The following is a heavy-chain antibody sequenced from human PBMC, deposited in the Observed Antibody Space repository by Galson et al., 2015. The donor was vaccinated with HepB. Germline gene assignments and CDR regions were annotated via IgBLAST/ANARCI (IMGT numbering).Heavy chain of an antibody. CDR3: ARVPDVGYNYFAY. V-gene: IGHV1-46*01. Sequence: SVKVSCKASGYTFAGYYMHWVRQAPGQGPEWMGRINPNSGTTSYAQKFQGRVTMTRDTSTSSVYMVLSSLRSEDTAVYYCARVPDVGYNYFAYWGQGTLVTVSS. CDR1: GYTFAGYY. D-gene: IGHD5-24*01. J-gene: IGHJ4*02. CDR2: INPNSGTT.